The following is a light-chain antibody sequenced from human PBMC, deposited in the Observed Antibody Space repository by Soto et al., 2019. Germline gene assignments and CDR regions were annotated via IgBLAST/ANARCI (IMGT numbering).Light chain of an antibody. Sequence: EIVLTQSPATLSLSPGERATLSCRASQSVSSYLAWYQQKPGQAPRLLIYDASNRATGIPARFSGSGSRTHFSLTISSLEPEDFAVYYCQQRSNWPRLTFGGGTKVEIK. CDR1: QSVSSY. J-gene: IGKJ4*01. CDR3: QQRSNWPRLT. V-gene: IGKV3-11*01. CDR2: DAS.